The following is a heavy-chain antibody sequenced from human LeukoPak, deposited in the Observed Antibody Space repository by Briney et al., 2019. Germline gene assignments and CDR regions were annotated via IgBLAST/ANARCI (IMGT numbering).Heavy chain of an antibody. V-gene: IGHV3-23*01. Sequence: GGSLRLSCAASGFTFSSYTMSWVRQAPGKGLEWVSAISGSGGSTYYADSVKGRFTISRDNSKNTLYLQMNSLRAEDTAVYYCAKTPYSGYDSGAFASPFDYWGQGTLVTVSS. J-gene: IGHJ4*02. D-gene: IGHD5-12*01. CDR2: ISGSGGST. CDR1: GFTFSSYT. CDR3: AKTPYSGYDSGAFASPFDY.